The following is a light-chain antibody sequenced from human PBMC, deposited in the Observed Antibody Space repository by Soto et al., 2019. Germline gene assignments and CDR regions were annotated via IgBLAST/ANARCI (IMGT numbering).Light chain of an antibody. Sequence: DIQMPQSPSSLSASVGDRVTITCRASQSISTYLNWYQLKQGKAPKRLIYAASSLQSGVPSRFSGSGSGTDFTLTISSLQPEDFATYCCQQTYNSLFTFGPGTKVDIK. CDR1: QSISTY. CDR3: QQTYNSLFT. CDR2: AAS. J-gene: IGKJ3*01. V-gene: IGKV1-39*01.